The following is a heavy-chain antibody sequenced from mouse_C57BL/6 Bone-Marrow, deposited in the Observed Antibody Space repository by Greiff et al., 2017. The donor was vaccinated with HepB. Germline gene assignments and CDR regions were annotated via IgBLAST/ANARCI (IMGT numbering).Heavy chain of an antibody. Sequence: VQLQQSGPGLVKPSQSLSLTCSVTGYSITSGYYWNWIRQFPGNKLEWMGYISYDGSNNYNPSLKNRISITRDTSKNQFFLKLNSVTTEDTATYYCAREGITTVVAHWGQGTSVTVSS. CDR2: ISYDGSN. CDR1: GYSITSGYY. V-gene: IGHV3-6*01. J-gene: IGHJ4*01. CDR3: AREGITTVVAH. D-gene: IGHD1-1*01.